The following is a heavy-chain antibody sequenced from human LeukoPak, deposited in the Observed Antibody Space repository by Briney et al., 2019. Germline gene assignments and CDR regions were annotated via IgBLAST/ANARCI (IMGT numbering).Heavy chain of an antibody. D-gene: IGHD5/OR15-5a*01. V-gene: IGHV3-21*01. CDR3: MRVVYTTNSDLDG. CDR1: GFILSTHS. Sequence: GGSLRLTCAASGFILSTHSMNWVRQAPGKGLEWVSSISRGGGDKFYAVSVKHRFTISRDNAKNSLYLQMNSLRAEDTDIYYCMRVVYTTNSDLDGCGQATPVTVSS. J-gene: IGHJ5*01. CDR2: ISRGGGDK.